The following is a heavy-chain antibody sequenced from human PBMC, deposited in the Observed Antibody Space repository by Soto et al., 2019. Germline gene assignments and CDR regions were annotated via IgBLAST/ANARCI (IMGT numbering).Heavy chain of an antibody. CDR3: APDPKSVFAT. J-gene: IGHJ5*02. V-gene: IGHV4-31*03. CDR1: GSSISSGGYY. CDR2: IYYGGST. D-gene: IGHD3-3*01. Sequence: QVQLQESGPGLVEPSQTLSLTCTVSGSSISSGGYYWSWIRQHPGKGLEGIGYIYYGGSTYYNPSSKRRVTISVDTSKNQFSLKLSSVTAADTAVYYCAPDPKSVFATWGQGTLVTVSS.